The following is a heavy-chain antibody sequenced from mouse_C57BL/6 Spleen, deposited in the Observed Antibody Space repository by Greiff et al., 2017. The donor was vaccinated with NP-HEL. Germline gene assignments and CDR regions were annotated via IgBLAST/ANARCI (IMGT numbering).Heavy chain of an antibody. J-gene: IGHJ3*01. D-gene: IGHD1-1*01. Sequence: VQLQQSGPELVKPGASVKISCKASGYAFSSSWMNWVKQRPGKGLEWLGRIYPGDGDTNYNGKFKGKATLTADKSSSTAYMQLSSLTSEDSAVYFCARPGYYYGSSSFAYWGQGTLVTVSA. CDR3: ARPGYYYGSSSFAY. CDR2: IYPGDGDT. CDR1: GYAFSSSW. V-gene: IGHV1-82*01.